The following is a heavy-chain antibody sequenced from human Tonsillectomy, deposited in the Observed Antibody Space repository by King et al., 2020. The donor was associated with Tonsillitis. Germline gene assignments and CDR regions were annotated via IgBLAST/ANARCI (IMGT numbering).Heavy chain of an antibody. CDR2: IYHSGST. V-gene: IGHV4-4*02. Sequence: QVQLQESGPGLVKPSGTLSLTCAVSGGSISSSNWWSWVRQPPGKGLEWIGEIYHSGSTNYNPSLNSRVTISVDTSNNQFSLRLSAVTAADTAVYYCARGGGVYYDVLTGYSNDPFDIWGQGTTVTVSS. J-gene: IGHJ3*02. CDR3: ARGGGVYYDVLTGYSNDPFDI. CDR1: GGSISSSNW. D-gene: IGHD3-9*01.